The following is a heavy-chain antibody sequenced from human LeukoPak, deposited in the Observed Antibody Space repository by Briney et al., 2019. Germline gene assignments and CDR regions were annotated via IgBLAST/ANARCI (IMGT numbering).Heavy chain of an antibody. J-gene: IGHJ4*02. Sequence: QPGGSLRLSCAASGFTFSNFWMSWVRQAPGKGLEWVANIKQDGSEKYYVDSVKGRFTISRDNAKNSLYLQMNSLRAEDTAVYYCARGVVAVAGTWYFDYWGQGTLVTVSS. CDR2: IKQDGSEK. D-gene: IGHD6-19*01. CDR1: GFTFSNFW. V-gene: IGHV3-7*01. CDR3: ARGVVAVAGTWYFDY.